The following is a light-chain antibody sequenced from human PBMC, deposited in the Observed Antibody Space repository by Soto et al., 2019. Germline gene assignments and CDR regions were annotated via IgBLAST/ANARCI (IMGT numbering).Light chain of an antibody. V-gene: IGKV1-6*01. CDR3: LQDNNYPDT. Sequence: AHQETPFSSSLSGSVGDRITITFPASQGIRNDLAWYQQKPGKAPNLLIYAASRLHVGVPSRFSGSGSGTDFTFTITSLQPEDFATYYCLQDNNYPDTFGQGTKVDIK. J-gene: IGKJ2*01. CDR1: QGIRND. CDR2: AAS.